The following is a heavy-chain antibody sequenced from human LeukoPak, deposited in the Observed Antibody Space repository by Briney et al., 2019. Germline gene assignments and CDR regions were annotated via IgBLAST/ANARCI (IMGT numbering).Heavy chain of an antibody. Sequence: GGSLRLSCAASGFSFSTSWMHWVRHTPEKGLVWVSRINSDGSNTIYADSVKGRFTIPGDNAKNTLYLQMNSLRADDTAVYYCARSGRGGAFDIWGQGTMVTVSS. CDR2: INSDGSNT. D-gene: IGHD1-26*01. J-gene: IGHJ3*02. CDR1: GFSFSTSW. CDR3: ARSGRGGAFDI. V-gene: IGHV3-74*01.